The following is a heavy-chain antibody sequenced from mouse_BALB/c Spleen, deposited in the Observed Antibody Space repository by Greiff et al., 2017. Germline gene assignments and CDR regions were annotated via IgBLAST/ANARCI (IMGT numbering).Heavy chain of an antibody. V-gene: IGHV5-6-2*01. D-gene: IGHD2-4*01. J-gene: IGHJ2*01. CDR2: INSNGGST. Sequence: EVKLVESGGGLVKLGGSLKLSCAASGFTFSSYYMSWVRQTPEKRLELVAAINSNGGSTYYPDTVKGRFTISRDNAKNTLYLQMSSLKSEDTALYYCARQRGDYDGYYFDYWGQGTTLTVSS. CDR1: GFTFSSYY. CDR3: ARQRGDYDGYYFDY.